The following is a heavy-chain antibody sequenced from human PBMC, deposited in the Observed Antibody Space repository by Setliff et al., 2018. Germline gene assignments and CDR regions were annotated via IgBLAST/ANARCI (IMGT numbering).Heavy chain of an antibody. V-gene: IGHV4-39*01. D-gene: IGHD6-13*01. CDR1: NGSISSGNYF. Sequence: PSETLSLTCTVSNGSISSGNYFWGWIRQPPGKGLEWMGSIFYTGSTYYSPSLKSRVTMSIDTSKSQFSLNLNSVTAADTAVYYCARQPYSTTYYYYYYYMDVWGKGTTVTV. J-gene: IGHJ6*03. CDR3: ARQPYSTTYYYYYYYMDV. CDR2: IFYTGST.